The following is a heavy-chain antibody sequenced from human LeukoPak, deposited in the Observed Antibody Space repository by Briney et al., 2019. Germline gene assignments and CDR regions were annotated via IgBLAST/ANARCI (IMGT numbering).Heavy chain of an antibody. D-gene: IGHD3-22*01. J-gene: IGHJ4*02. CDR2: IYSGGST. V-gene: IGHV3-53*01. CDR1: GFIVSSNY. Sequence: GGSLRLSCAASGFIVSSNYMSWVRQAPGKGLEWVSVIYSGGSTYYADSVKGRFTISRDNSKNTLYLQMNSLRAEDTAVYYCARNRQGTYYYDSSPDYWGQGTLVTVSS. CDR3: ARNRQGTYYYDSSPDY.